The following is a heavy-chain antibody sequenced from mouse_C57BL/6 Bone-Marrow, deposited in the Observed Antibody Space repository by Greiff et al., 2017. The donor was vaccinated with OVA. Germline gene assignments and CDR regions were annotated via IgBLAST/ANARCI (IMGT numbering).Heavy chain of an antibody. CDR1: GFTFTDYY. D-gene: IGHD3-3*01. CDR2: IRNKANGYTT. CDR3: AALLWYFDV. V-gene: IGHV7-3*01. Sequence: EVKLMESGGGLVQPGGSLSLSCAASGFTFTDYYMSWVRQPPGKALEWLGFIRNKANGYTTEYSASVKGRFTISRDNSQSILYLQMNALRAEDSATYYCAALLWYFDVWGTGTTVTVSS. J-gene: IGHJ1*03.